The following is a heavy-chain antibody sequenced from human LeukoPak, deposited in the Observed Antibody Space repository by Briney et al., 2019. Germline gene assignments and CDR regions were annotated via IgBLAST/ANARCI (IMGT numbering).Heavy chain of an antibody. CDR2: INHRGST. CDR1: GGSFSGYY. J-gene: IGHJ4*02. CDR3: ARGVISSDFGY. V-gene: IGHV4-34*01. D-gene: IGHD2/OR15-2a*01. Sequence: SETLSLTRAVYGGSFSGYYWSWIRQPPGKGLEWIGEINHRGSTNYNPSLKSRVTISVDTSKNQFSLKLSSVTAADTAVYYCARGVISSDFGYWGQGTLVTVSS.